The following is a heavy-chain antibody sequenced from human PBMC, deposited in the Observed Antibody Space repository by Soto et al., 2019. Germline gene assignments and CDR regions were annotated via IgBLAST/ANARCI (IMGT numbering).Heavy chain of an antibody. Sequence: QVQLVESGGGVVQPGRSLRLSCAASGFTFSSYAMHWVRQAPGKGLEWVAVISYDGSNKYYADSVKGRFTISRDNPKNTLYLQMNSLRAEDTAVYYCQGGDGMDVWGQGTTVTVSS. CDR3: QGGDGMDV. CDR2: ISYDGSNK. V-gene: IGHV3-30-3*01. D-gene: IGHD3-16*01. CDR1: GFTFSSYA. J-gene: IGHJ6*02.